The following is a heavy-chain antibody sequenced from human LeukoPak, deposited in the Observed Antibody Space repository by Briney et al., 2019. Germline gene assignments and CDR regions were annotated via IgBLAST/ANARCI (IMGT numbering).Heavy chain of an antibody. J-gene: IGHJ5*02. CDR3: ARGSRYDILTGFNWFDP. Sequence: PSETLSLTCIVSGGSLNSPNYYWGWISQPPGKGLEWIGTIYYSGTTNYNPSLKSRVTISVDTSKNQFSLKLSSVTAADTAVYYCARGSRYDILTGFNWFDPWGQGTLVTVSS. D-gene: IGHD3-9*01. CDR2: IYYSGTT. CDR1: GGSLNSPNYY. V-gene: IGHV4-39*07.